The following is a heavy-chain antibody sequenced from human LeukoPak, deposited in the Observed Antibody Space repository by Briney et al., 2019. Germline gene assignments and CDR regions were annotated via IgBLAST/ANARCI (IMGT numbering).Heavy chain of an antibody. CDR1: GYTLTELS. D-gene: IGHD6-19*01. J-gene: IGHJ4*02. Sequence: ASVKVSCKVSGYTLTELSMHWVRQAPGKGLEWMGGFDPEDGETIYAQKFQGRVTMTEDTSTDTAYMELSSLRSEDTAVYYCATAAGYPPADYSSGRYDYWGQGTLVTVSS. CDR3: ATAAGYPPADYSSGRYDY. V-gene: IGHV1-24*01. CDR2: FDPEDGET.